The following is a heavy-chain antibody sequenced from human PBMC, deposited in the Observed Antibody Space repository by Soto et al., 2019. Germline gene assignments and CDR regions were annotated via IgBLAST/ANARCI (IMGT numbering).Heavy chain of an antibody. Sequence: QVQLVQSGAEVKKPGSSVKVSCKASGGTFSSYAISWVRQAPGQGLEWMGGIIPIFGTANYAQKFQGRVTIPGNEPPSPAYMNLTSRGSETTAVNYGPKDPNNSVFWSGYSTNYSYYSVMEAWAKGPRSPSP. D-gene: IGHD3-3*01. CDR2: IIPIFGTA. CDR3: PKDPNNSVFWSGYSTNYSYYSVMEA. V-gene: IGHV1-69*12. J-gene: IGHJ6*02. CDR1: GGTFSSYA.